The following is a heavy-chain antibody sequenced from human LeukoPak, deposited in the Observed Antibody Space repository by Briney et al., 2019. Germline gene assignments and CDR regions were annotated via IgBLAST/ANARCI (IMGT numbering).Heavy chain of an antibody. Sequence: GGSLRLSCAASGFTFSTYSMNWVRQAPGKGLEWVSYISSSSSTIDYADSVKGRFTISRDNAKNSLYLQMNGLRAEDTAVYYCATRARYCSGGSCPDWGQGTLVTVSS. CDR3: ATRARYCSGGSCPD. V-gene: IGHV3-48*04. CDR2: ISSSSSTI. CDR1: GFTFSTYS. J-gene: IGHJ4*02. D-gene: IGHD2-15*01.